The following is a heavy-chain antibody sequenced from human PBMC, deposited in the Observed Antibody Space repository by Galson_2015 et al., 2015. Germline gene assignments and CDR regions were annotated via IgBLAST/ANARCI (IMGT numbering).Heavy chain of an antibody. J-gene: IGHJ6*02. Sequence: SLRLSCAASGFTFSDYWMHWVRQAPGRGLVWVSHISSDGRTSTSAESVRGRFTISRDNAENTLYLQMDSLRAEDTAVYYCARPGRGSINIIRGVMTKPIFYGLDVWGQGTTVTVSS. D-gene: IGHD3-10*01. CDR2: ISSDGRTS. CDR1: GFTFSDYW. V-gene: IGHV3-74*01. CDR3: ARPGRGSINIIRGVMTKPIFYGLDV.